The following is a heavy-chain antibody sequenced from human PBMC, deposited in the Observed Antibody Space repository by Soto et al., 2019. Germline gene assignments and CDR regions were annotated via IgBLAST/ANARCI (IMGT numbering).Heavy chain of an antibody. CDR2: IYYSGTT. D-gene: IGHD3-22*01. V-gene: IGHV4-31*03. CDR3: ASTYYNATTGPFDY. Sequence: QVQLQESGPGLVKPSQTLSLTCTVSGGSISSGGYYWSWIRQHPGKGLEWIGYIYYSGTTYYNPSLXXXVXXSVDTSKNPFSLKLTSVTAADTAVYYCASTYYNATTGPFDYWGQGTLVTVSS. J-gene: IGHJ4*02. CDR1: GGSISSGGYY.